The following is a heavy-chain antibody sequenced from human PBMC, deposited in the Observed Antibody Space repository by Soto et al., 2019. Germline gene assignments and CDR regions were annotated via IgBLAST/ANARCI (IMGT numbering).Heavy chain of an antibody. Sequence: QVQLVESGGSVVQPGRSLRLSCAASGFTFSYHALNWVRQAPGKGLEWVAVISYDGDNKYIAESVKGRFTISRDNSKNTVSLQMNSLRTEDTAMYFCARGTTTSAFSAMDVWGQGTTVTVSS. CDR3: ARGTTTSAFSAMDV. CDR2: ISYDGDNK. V-gene: IGHV3-30-3*01. D-gene: IGHD1-1*01. CDR1: GFTFSYHA. J-gene: IGHJ6*02.